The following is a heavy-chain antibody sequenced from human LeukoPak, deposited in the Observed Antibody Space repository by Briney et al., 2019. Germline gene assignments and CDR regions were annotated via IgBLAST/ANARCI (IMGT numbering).Heavy chain of an antibody. Sequence: GGSLRLSCAASGFTFSNYWVPWVRQAPGKGLVWVSRINRDGSTTKYADSVKGRFTVSRDNAKNTLNLQMNSLRAEDTAVYYCARDKKSGESSEIDYWGQGTLVTVSS. CDR2: INRDGSTT. CDR3: ARDKKSGESSEIDY. CDR1: GFTFSNYW. D-gene: IGHD3-10*01. V-gene: IGHV3-74*03. J-gene: IGHJ4*02.